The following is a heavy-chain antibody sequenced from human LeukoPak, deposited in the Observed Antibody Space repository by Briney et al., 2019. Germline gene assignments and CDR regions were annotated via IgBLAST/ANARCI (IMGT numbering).Heavy chain of an antibody. CDR1: GFTFSSYA. CDR3: AKKEWFGELPFDY. V-gene: IGHV3-23*01. J-gene: IGHJ4*02. D-gene: IGHD3-10*01. CDR2: ISGSGGNT. Sequence: GGSLRLSCAASGFTFSSYAMSWVRQAPGKGLEWVSAISGSGGNTYYADSVKGRFTISRDNSQNTLYLQMNSLRAEDTAVYYCAKKEWFGELPFDYWGQGTLVTVSS.